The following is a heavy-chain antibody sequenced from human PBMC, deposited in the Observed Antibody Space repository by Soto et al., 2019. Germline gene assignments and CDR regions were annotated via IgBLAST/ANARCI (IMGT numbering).Heavy chain of an antibody. D-gene: IGHD6-6*01. CDR1: GGTFSSYA. J-gene: IGHJ6*02. CDR2: INPNSGGT. CDR3: ARGGAARPDSYYYYGMDV. V-gene: IGHV1-2*04. Sequence: ASVKVSCKASGGTFSSYAISWVRQAPGQGLEWMGWINPNSGGTNYAQKFQGWVTMTRDTSISTAYMELSRLRSDDTAVYYCARGGAARPDSYYYYGMDVWGQGTTVTVSS.